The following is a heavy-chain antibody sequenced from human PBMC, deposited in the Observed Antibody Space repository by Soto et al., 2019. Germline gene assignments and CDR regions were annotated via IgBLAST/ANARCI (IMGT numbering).Heavy chain of an antibody. V-gene: IGHV3-23*01. Sequence: GGSLRLSCAASGFTFSSYAMSWVRQAPGKGLEWVSAISGSGGSTYYADSVKGRFTISRDNSKNTLYLQMNSLRAEDTAVYYCAKDPSTYYYDSSGYPTLFDYWGQGTLVTVSS. J-gene: IGHJ4*02. D-gene: IGHD3-22*01. CDR1: GFTFSSYA. CDR2: ISGSGGST. CDR3: AKDPSTYYYDSSGYPTLFDY.